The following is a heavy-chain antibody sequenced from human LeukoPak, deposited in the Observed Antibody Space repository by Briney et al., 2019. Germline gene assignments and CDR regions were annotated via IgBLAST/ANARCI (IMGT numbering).Heavy chain of an antibody. CDR1: GFTFSSYA. Sequence: GGSLRLSCAASGFTFSSYAMSWVRQAPGKGLEWVSAISGSGGSTYYADSVKGRFTISRDNSKNTLYLQMNSLRAEDTAVYYCATHLGGPMWELLRSHAFDIWGQGTMVTVSS. V-gene: IGHV3-23*01. CDR2: ISGSGGST. CDR3: ATHLGGPMWELLRSHAFDI. D-gene: IGHD1-26*01. J-gene: IGHJ3*02.